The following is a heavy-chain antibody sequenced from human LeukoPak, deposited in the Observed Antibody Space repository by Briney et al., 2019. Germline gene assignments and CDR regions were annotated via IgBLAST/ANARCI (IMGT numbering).Heavy chain of an antibody. Sequence: PGGSLRLSCAASGFTFRNYGMHWVRQAPGKGLEWVAVISIDGSEKYYADSVKGRFTISRDNSKNTLYLQMNSLRGDDTAVYYCANPQSRGYDYLDYWGQGTLVTASS. J-gene: IGHJ4*02. CDR2: ISIDGSEK. CDR3: ANPQSRGYDYLDY. CDR1: GFTFRNYG. D-gene: IGHD5-12*01. V-gene: IGHV3-30*18.